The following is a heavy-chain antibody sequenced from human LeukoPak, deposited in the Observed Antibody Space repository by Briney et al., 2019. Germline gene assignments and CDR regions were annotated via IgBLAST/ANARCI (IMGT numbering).Heavy chain of an antibody. J-gene: IGHJ4*02. CDR3: ARIGSGYDYDY. V-gene: IGHV4-4*07. D-gene: IGHD5-12*01. CDR1: GGSISSYY. Sequence: SETLSLTCTVSGGSISSYYWSWIRQPAGKGLEWIGRIYTSGSTDYNPSLKSRVTMSVDTSTNQFSLKLSSVTAADTAVYHCARIGSGYDYDYWGQGTLVTVSS. CDR2: IYTSGST.